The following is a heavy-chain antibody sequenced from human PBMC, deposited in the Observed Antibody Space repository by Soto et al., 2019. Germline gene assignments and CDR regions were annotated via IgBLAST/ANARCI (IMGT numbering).Heavy chain of an antibody. CDR1: GYSFDNYW. Sequence: PGESLKISFKGSGYSFDNYWIGWVRQMPGKGLEWMAIIYPGDSDRRYSPSFQGQVTISADQSISTAYLQWSSLKASDTANYYCVRYRSRDYYYGMDVWGQGTTVTVSS. J-gene: IGHJ6*02. CDR3: VRYRSRDYYYGMDV. D-gene: IGHD1-26*01. V-gene: IGHV5-51*01. CDR2: IYPGDSDR.